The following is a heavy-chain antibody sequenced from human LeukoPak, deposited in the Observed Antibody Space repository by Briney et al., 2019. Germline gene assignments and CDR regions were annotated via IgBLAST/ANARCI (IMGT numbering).Heavy chain of an antibody. D-gene: IGHD3-10*02. Sequence: GGSLRLSCAASGFTLSTYWMSWVRQAPGKGLEWVANIKQDGSEKYYVDSVKGRFTISRDNAKNSLYLQMNSLRAEDTAVYYCAELGITMIGGVWGKGTTVTISS. J-gene: IGHJ6*04. CDR3: AELGITMIGGV. CDR2: IKQDGSEK. CDR1: GFTLSTYW. V-gene: IGHV3-7*01.